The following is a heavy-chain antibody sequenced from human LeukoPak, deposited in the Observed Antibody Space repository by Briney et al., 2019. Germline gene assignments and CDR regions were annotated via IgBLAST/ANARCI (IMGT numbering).Heavy chain of an antibody. CDR3: AKDDAPAASNYYYYYMDV. J-gene: IGHJ6*03. D-gene: IGHD2-2*01. CDR2: IRYDGSNK. CDR1: GFTFSSYG. Sequence: GGSLRLSCAASGFTFSSYGMHWVRQAPGKELEWVAFIRYDGSNKYYADSVKGRFTISRDNSKNTLYLQMNSLRAEDTAVYYCAKDDAPAASNYYYYYMDVWGKGTTVTVSS. V-gene: IGHV3-30*02.